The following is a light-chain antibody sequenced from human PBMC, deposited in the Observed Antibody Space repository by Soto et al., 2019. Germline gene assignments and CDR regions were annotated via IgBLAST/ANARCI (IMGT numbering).Light chain of an antibody. V-gene: IGKV1-5*03. CDR3: LQYSRHWT. Sequence: DIQMTQSPSTLSAPVGDRVTITCRASQTIDTALAWYQQKAGEAPKLLIYQASTLQIGVPSRFSGSGSGTDFTLTVSSLQPDDFATYVCLQYSRHWTFGQATKV. CDR2: QAS. CDR1: QTIDTA. J-gene: IGKJ1*01.